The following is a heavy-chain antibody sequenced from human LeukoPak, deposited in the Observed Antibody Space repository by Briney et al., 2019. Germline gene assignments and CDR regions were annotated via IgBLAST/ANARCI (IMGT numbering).Heavy chain of an antibody. D-gene: IGHD1-26*01. Sequence: AGGSLRLSCAASGFTFSTYWMSWVRQAPGKGLEWVGRIKSKTDGGTTDYAAPVKGRFTISRDDSKNTLYLQMNSLKTEDTAVYYCTSIARIVGAPGFDYWGQGTLVTVSS. CDR3: TSIARIVGAPGFDY. V-gene: IGHV3-15*01. J-gene: IGHJ4*02. CDR2: IKSKTDGGTT. CDR1: GFTFSTYW.